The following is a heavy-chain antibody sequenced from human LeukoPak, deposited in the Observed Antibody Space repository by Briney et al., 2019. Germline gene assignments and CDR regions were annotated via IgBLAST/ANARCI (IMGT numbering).Heavy chain of an antibody. CDR1: GLTFSSYA. Sequence: PGGSLRLSCAASGLTFSSYAMSWVRQAPGKGLEWVSAISGSGGSTYYADSVKGRFTISRDNSKNTLYLQMNSLRAEDTAVYYCAKGDMVRGVITPPFDYRGQGTLVTASS. CDR2: ISGSGGST. V-gene: IGHV3-23*01. D-gene: IGHD3-10*01. J-gene: IGHJ4*02. CDR3: AKGDMVRGVITPPFDY.